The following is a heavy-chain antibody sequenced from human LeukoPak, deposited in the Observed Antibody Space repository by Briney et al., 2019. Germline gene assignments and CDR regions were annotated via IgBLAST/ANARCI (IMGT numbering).Heavy chain of an antibody. CDR1: GFTFSSYG. CDR2: ISYDGSNK. V-gene: IGHV3-30*18. D-gene: IGHD4-17*01. J-gene: IGHJ3*02. CDR3: AKLRNDDYGDTRAFDI. Sequence: PGGSLRLSCAASGFTFSSYGMHWVRQALGKGLEWVAVISYDGSNKYYADSVKGRFTISRDNSKNTLYLQMNSLRAEDTAVYYCAKLRNDDYGDTRAFDIWGQGTMVTVSS.